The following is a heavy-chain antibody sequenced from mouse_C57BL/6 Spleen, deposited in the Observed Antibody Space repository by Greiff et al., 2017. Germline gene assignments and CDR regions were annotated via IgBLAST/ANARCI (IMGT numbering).Heavy chain of an antibody. J-gene: IGHJ3*01. CDR3: ARYFFAY. V-gene: IGHV5-17*01. CDR1: GFTFSDYG. CDR2: ISSGSSTI. Sequence: EVKLVESGGGLVKPGGSLKLSCAASGFTFSDYGMHWVSQAPETGLEWVAYISSGSSTIYYADTVKGRFTISRDNAKNTLVLPMTSRRSEDTSMEYCARYFFAYWGQGTLVTVSA.